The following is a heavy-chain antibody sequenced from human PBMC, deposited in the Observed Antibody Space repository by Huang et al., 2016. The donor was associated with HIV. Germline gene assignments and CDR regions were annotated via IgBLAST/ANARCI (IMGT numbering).Heavy chain of an antibody. V-gene: IGHV1-69*13. CDR3: ARDGGRGYSYGYMDS. CDR1: GGTFNGQT. J-gene: IGHJ1*01. Sequence: QVQLVQSGAEVKKPGSSVKVSCKASGGTFNGQTVSWVRQAPGKGLEGRGVSIPISGTANDAQKFQGIVTITADDSTSTAHMELSSLTSEDTAMYYCARDGGRGYSYGYMDSWGQGTLVTVSS. D-gene: IGHD5-18*01. CDR2: SIPISGTA.